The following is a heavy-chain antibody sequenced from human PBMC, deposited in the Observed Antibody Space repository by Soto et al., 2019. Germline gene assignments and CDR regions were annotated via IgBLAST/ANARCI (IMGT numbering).Heavy chain of an antibody. D-gene: IGHD6-13*01. CDR2: ISGSGGST. Sequence: EVQLLESGGGLVQSGGSLRLSCAAAGFTFSSYAMSWVRQAPGKGLEWVSAISGSGGSTYYADSVKGRFTISRDNSKNPLYLQMNLLRAEDTAVYYCAKALGSSWPFYHLCQGTLVTVSS. J-gene: IGHJ4*02. CDR1: GFTFSSYA. V-gene: IGHV3-23*01. CDR3: AKALGSSWPFYH.